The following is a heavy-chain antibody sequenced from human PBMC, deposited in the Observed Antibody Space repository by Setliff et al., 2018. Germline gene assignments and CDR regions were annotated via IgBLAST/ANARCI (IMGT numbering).Heavy chain of an antibody. CDR1: GGTFSSYA. Sequence: AASVKVSCKASGGTFSSYAISWVRQAPGQGLEWMGRIIPIFGTANYAQKFQGRVTITADKSTSTAYTELSSLRSEDTAVYYCARGRHPPWSGYPYYYMDVWGKGTTVTVSS. D-gene: IGHD3-3*01. CDR2: IIPIFGTA. V-gene: IGHV1-69*06. CDR3: ARGRHPPWSGYPYYYMDV. J-gene: IGHJ6*03.